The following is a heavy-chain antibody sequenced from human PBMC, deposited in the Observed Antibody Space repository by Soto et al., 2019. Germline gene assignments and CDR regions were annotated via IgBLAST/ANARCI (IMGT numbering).Heavy chain of an antibody. V-gene: IGHV3-23*01. CDR3: AKSGEMSTINPFDS. D-gene: IGHD3-10*01. CDR1: GFTFINYA. CDR2: ISGSGGSI. Sequence: PGGSLRLSCAASGFTFINYAMSWVRQAPGKGLEWVSGISGSGGSIYYASSVKGRFTISRDSFNNTLWLQMNSLRAEDTAVYYCAKSGEMSTINPFDSWGQGTLVTVSS. J-gene: IGHJ4*02.